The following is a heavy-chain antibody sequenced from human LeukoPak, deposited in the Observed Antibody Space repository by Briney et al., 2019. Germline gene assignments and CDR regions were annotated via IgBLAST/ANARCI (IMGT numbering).Heavy chain of an antibody. J-gene: IGHJ6*03. Sequence: GASVKVSCKVSGYTLTELSMHWVRQAPGKGLEWMGGFDPEDGETIYAQKFQGRVTMTEDTSTDTAYMELSSLRSEDTAVYYCATVGYCSSTSCYPPTYYMDVWGKGTTVTVSS. CDR3: ATVGYCSSTSCYPPTYYMDV. CDR2: FDPEDGET. V-gene: IGHV1-24*01. D-gene: IGHD2-2*01. CDR1: GYTLTELS.